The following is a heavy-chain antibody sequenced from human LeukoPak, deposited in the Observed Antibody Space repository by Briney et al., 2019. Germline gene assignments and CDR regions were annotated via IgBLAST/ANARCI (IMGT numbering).Heavy chain of an antibody. CDR3: ARDRNNYYDSSGYPIPFDY. CDR2: ISSSSSYI. D-gene: IGHD3-22*01. V-gene: IGHV3-21*01. Sequence: GGSLRLSCAASGFTFSSYSMNWVRQAPGKGLEWVSSISSSSSYIYYADSVKGRFTISRDNAKNSLYLQMNSLRAEDTAVYYCARDRNNYYDSSGYPIPFDYWGQGTLVTVSS. CDR1: GFTFSSYS. J-gene: IGHJ4*02.